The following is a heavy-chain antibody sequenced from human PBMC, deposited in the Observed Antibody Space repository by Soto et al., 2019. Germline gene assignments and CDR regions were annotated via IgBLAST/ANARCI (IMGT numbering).Heavy chain of an antibody. Sequence: SETLSLTCTVSGGSISSSSYYWGWIRQPPGKGLEWIGSIYYSGSTYYNPSLKSRVTISVDTSKNQFSLKLSSVTAADTAVYYCASQDIVATISQDYYYYGMDVWGQGTTVTVSS. D-gene: IGHD5-12*01. CDR1: GGSISSSSYY. CDR3: ASQDIVATISQDYYYYGMDV. J-gene: IGHJ6*02. V-gene: IGHV4-39*01. CDR2: IYYSGST.